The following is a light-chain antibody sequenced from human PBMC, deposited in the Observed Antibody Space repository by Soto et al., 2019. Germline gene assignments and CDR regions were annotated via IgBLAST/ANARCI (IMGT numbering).Light chain of an antibody. Sequence: IQMTQSPLFLSASIGDRVTITCQASQDITNYLNWYQQKPGKAPKLLIYDASMLERGVPSRFSGGGSGTHFTFTIRSLQPEDIAPFYCQQYDSFPYSFGQGTKVDIK. J-gene: IGKJ2*03. CDR2: DAS. CDR1: QDITNY. CDR3: QQYDSFPYS. V-gene: IGKV1-33*01.